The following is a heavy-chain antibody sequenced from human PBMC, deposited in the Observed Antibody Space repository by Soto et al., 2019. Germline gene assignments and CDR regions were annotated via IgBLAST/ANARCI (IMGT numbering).Heavy chain of an antibody. Sequence: LRLSCAASGFTFTTYAMTWVRQAPGKGLEWVATISGSDGGTYYADSAKDRFTISRDNSKNTLYLRMNNLRAEDTAVYYCANRPRYYHLDVWGQGTTVTVSS. CDR2: ISGSDGGT. V-gene: IGHV3-23*01. CDR3: ANRPRYYHLDV. CDR1: GFTFTTYA. J-gene: IGHJ6*02.